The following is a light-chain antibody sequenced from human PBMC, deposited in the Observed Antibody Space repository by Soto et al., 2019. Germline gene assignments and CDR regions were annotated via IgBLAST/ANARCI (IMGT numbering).Light chain of an antibody. CDR1: QSVSSSY. CDR2: GAS. J-gene: IGKJ4*02. V-gene: IGKV3-20*01. CDR3: QQYGSSPPT. Sequence: EIVLTQSPGTLSLSPGERATLSCRASQSVSSSYLAGYQQKPGQAPRLLIYGASSRATGIPDRFSGSGSGTDFPLTISRLESEDCAVYYCQQYGSSPPTVGGGTKVEIK.